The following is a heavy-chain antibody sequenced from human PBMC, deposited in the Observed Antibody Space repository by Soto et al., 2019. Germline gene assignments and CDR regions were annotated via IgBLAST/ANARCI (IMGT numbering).Heavy chain of an antibody. J-gene: IGHJ4*02. V-gene: IGHV3-23*01. D-gene: IGHD3-16*01. CDR1: GFTFSSYA. CDR3: AKDSYYDYIWGSLWAGYFDY. CDR2: ISGSGGST. Sequence: EVQLLESGGGLVQPGGSLRLSCAASGFTFSSYAMSWVRQAPGKGREWVSAISGSGGSTYYADSVKGRFTISRDNSKNMLYLQMNSLRAEDTDVYYCAKDSYYDYIWGSLWAGYFDYWGQGTLVTVSS.